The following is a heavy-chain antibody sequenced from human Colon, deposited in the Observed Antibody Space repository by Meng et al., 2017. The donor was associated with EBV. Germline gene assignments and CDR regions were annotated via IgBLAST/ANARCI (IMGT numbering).Heavy chain of an antibody. Sequence: QLHESGPGLGKPSEALSLTCTVSGGSISSSSYYWGWIRQPPGKGLEWIGSIYYSGSTYYNPSLKSRVTISIDTSKNQFSLKLSSVTAADTAVYYCARGPSRWLQFSFDYWGQGTLVTVSS. CDR3: ARGPSRWLQFSFDY. CDR2: IYYSGST. V-gene: IGHV4-39*07. CDR1: GGSISSSSYY. D-gene: IGHD5-24*01. J-gene: IGHJ4*02.